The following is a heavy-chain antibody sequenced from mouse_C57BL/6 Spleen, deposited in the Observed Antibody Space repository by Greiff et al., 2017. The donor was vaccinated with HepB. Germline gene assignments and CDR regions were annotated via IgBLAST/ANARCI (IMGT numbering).Heavy chain of an antibody. Sequence: QVQLQQSGAELVRPGASVTLSCKASGYTFTDYEMHWVKQTPVHGLEWIGAIDPETGGTAYNQKFKGKAILTADKSSSTAYMELRSLTSEDSAVYYCTRWTYRLLWFAYWGQGTLVTVSA. CDR1: GYTFTDYE. V-gene: IGHV1-15*01. CDR2: IDPETGGT. D-gene: IGHD1-1*01. CDR3: TRWTYRLLWFAY. J-gene: IGHJ3*01.